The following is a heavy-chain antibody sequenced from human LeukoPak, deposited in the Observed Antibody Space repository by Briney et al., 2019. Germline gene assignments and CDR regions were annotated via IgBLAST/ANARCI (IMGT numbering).Heavy chain of an antibody. V-gene: IGHV3-23*01. D-gene: IGHD2-15*01. CDR2: ISNNGGYT. CDR3: AKQLGYCSDGSCYFPY. CDR1: GFIFSSSA. Sequence: GGSLRLSCAASGFIFSSSAMSWVRQAPGKGLEWVSTISNNGGYTYYADSVQGRFTISRDNSKSTLCLQMNSLRAEDTAVYYCAKQLGYCSDGSCYFPYWGQGTLVTVSS. J-gene: IGHJ4*02.